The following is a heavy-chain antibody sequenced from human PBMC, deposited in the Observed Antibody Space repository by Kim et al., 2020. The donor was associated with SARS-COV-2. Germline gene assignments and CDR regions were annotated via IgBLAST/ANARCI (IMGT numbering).Heavy chain of an antibody. D-gene: IGHD3-16*01. CDR1: GDSVSSSRRA. CDR3: TRDVIMFTFGERDYYFGMDV. J-gene: IGHJ6*02. Sequence: SQTLSLTCAISGDSVSSSRRAWNWIRQTPSRGLEWLGRTYYRSKWDTDYAVSVKGRISINADTSKNQFSLQLKSVIPEDTAVYYCTRDVIMFTFGERDYYFGMDVWSHVTTVTVSS. CDR2: TYYRSKWDT. V-gene: IGHV6-1*01.